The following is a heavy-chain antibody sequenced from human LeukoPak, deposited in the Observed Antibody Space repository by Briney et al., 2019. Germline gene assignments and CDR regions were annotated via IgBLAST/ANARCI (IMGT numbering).Heavy chain of an antibody. D-gene: IGHD7-27*01. CDR1: GFTVSSNY. V-gene: IGHV3-53*01. Sequence: GGSLRLSCAASGFTVSSNYMSWVRQAPGKGLEWVSVIYTGGSTYYADSVKGRFTISRDNSKNTLYLQMNSLRAGDTAVYYCARGPSWGDAFDIWGQGTIVTVSS. CDR2: IYTGGST. J-gene: IGHJ3*02. CDR3: ARGPSWGDAFDI.